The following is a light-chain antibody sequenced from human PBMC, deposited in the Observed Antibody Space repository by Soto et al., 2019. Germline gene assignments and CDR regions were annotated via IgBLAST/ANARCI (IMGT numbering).Light chain of an antibody. CDR3: CSYAGTSTPYV. V-gene: IGLV2-23*02. CDR1: SSDVGSYNP. CDR2: EVS. Sequence: QSALTQPASVSGSPGQSITISCTGTSSDVGSYNPVSWYQQHPGKAPKLMIYEVSKRPSGVSNRFSGSKSGNTASLTIFGLQAEDEADYYCCSYAGTSTPYVFGTGTKVTFL. J-gene: IGLJ1*01.